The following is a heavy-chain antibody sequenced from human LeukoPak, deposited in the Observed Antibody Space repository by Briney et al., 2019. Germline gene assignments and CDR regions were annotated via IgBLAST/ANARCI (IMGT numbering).Heavy chain of an antibody. CDR3: ARRLPYYGMDV. CDR2: IGGIGSI. CDR1: GFTFSSYE. Sequence: GGSLRPTCAASGFTFSSYEIHWVRQAPGKGLEWVSKIGGIGSIMYADSVKGRFTISTDSAKSSVYLQMNSLRAEDTAVYYCARRLPYYGMDVWGHRDTGTVSS. J-gene: IGHJ6*02. V-gene: IGHV3-48*03.